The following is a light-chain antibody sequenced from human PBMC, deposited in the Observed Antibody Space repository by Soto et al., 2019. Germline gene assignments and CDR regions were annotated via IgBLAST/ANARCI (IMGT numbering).Light chain of an antibody. J-gene: IGKJ3*01. V-gene: IGKV3-20*01. Sequence: DIVLTQSPGTLSLSPGERATLSCSASQSLSSSYLVWYQQKPGQAPRLLIYGASSRATGIPDGFSGSGSGTDFTLTISRLEPEDFAVYYCQHYGNTPPSVTFGPGTKVDN. CDR2: GAS. CDR1: QSLSSSY. CDR3: QHYGNTPPSVT.